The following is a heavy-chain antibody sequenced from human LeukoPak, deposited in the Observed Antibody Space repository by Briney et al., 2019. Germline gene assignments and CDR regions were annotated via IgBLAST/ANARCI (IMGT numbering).Heavy chain of an antibody. CDR1: GGSISSYY. V-gene: IGHV4-34*01. D-gene: IGHD5-24*01. CDR2: INHSGST. J-gene: IGHJ4*02. CDR3: AAELDGYKTFDQ. Sequence: SETLSLTCTVSGGSISSYYWSWIRQPPGKGLEWIGEINHSGSTNYNPSLKSRVTISVDTSKNQFSLKLSSVTAADTAVYYCAAELDGYKTFDQWGQGTLVTVSS.